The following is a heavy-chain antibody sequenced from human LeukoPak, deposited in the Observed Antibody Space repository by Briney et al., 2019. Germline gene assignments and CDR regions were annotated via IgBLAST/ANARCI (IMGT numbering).Heavy chain of an antibody. J-gene: IGHJ4*02. CDR2: ISGSGGST. V-gene: IGHV3-23*01. CDR1: GFTFSSYA. Sequence: GGSLRLSCAASGFTFSSYAMSWVRQAPGKGLEWVSAISGSGGSTYYADSVKGRFTISRDNSKNTLYLQMNSLRAEDTAVYYCATGQTSYYDILTALDYWGQGTLVTVSS. D-gene: IGHD3-9*01. CDR3: ATGQTSYYDILTALDY.